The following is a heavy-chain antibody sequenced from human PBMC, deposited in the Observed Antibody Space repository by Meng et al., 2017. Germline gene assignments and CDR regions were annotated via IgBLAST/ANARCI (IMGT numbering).Heavy chain of an antibody. CDR3: VRDEDISAAGKLFGDY. CDR2: IDPNSGVT. Sequence: VHSGAELKKPGASAKVSCTPSGYTFTAYYRHWVRQAPGQGLDWMGRIDPNSGVTEYAQKFQGRVTVTGDTSISTAYMELSRLRADDTAIYYCVRDEDISAAGKLFGDYWGQGTLVTVSS. J-gene: IGHJ4*02. CDR1: GYTFTAYY. V-gene: IGHV1-2*06. D-gene: IGHD6-13*01.